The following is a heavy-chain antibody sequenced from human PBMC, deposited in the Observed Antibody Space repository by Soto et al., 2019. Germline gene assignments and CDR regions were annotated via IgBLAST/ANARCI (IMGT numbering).Heavy chain of an antibody. D-gene: IGHD3-10*01. CDR2: ISGDNGNT. Sequence: QVQLVQSGAEVKKPGASVKVSCKASGYTFTSYGVSWVRQAAGQGLEWMGWISGDNGNTNYAQKLQGRVTMTTDTSTSTAYMELRSLRSDDTAVYYCARAGKYYYGSGSPYYYGMDVWGQGITVTVSS. CDR3: ARAGKYYYGSGSPYYYGMDV. V-gene: IGHV1-18*04. J-gene: IGHJ6*01. CDR1: GYTFTSYG.